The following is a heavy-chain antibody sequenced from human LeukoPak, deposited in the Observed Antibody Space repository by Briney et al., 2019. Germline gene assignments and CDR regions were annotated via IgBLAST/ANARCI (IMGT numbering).Heavy chain of an antibody. V-gene: IGHV1-8*01. CDR3: ARNPHGVTIFGVDNYYYYYGMDV. J-gene: IGHJ6*02. CDR2: MNPNSGNT. D-gene: IGHD3-3*01. Sequence: ASVKVSCKASGYTFTSYDINWVRQATGQGLEWMGWMNPNSGNTGYAQKFQGRATMTRNTSISTACMELSSLRSEDTAVYYCARNPHGVTIFGVDNYYYYYGMDVWGQGTTVTASS. CDR1: GYTFTSYD.